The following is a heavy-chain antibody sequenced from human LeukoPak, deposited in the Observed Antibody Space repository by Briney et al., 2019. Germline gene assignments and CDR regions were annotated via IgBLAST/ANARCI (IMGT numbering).Heavy chain of an antibody. CDR1: GFTFGDYA. Sequence: GGSLRLSCTASGFTFGDYAMSWVRQAPGKGLEWVGFIRSKAYGGTTEYAASVKGRFTISRDDSKSIAYLQMNSLKTEDTAVYYSTRDRTVTFAYYYYMDVWGKGTTVTVSS. D-gene: IGHD4-11*01. V-gene: IGHV3-49*04. CDR2: IRSKAYGGTT. J-gene: IGHJ6*03. CDR3: TRDRTVTFAYYYYMDV.